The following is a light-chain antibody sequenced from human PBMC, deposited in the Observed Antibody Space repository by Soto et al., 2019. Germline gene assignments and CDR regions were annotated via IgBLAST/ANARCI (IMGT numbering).Light chain of an antibody. J-gene: IGLJ1*01. CDR2: SND. CDR3: AAWDDSVNGYV. CDR1: SSNIGSNT. V-gene: IGLV1-44*01. Sequence: QSVLTQPPSASGTPGQRVTISCSGSSSNIGSNTVNWYQQLPGTAPKLLLYSNDERPSGVPDRFSGSKSGTSASLAISGLQSEDEADYYCAAWDDSVNGYVFGTGTKV.